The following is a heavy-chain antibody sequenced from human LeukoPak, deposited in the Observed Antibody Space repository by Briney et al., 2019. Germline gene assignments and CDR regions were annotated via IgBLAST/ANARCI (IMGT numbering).Heavy chain of an antibody. D-gene: IGHD3-3*01. V-gene: IGHV3-21*01. J-gene: IGHJ3*02. CDR2: ISSSSSYI. Sequence: GGSLRLSCAASGFTFSSYSMNWVRQAPGKGLEWVSSISSSSSYIYYADSVKGRFTISSDNAKNSLYLQMNSLRAEDTAVYYCARDTYDFWSGYYTGLASDAFDIWGQGTMVTVSS. CDR1: GFTFSSYS. CDR3: ARDTYDFWSGYYTGLASDAFDI.